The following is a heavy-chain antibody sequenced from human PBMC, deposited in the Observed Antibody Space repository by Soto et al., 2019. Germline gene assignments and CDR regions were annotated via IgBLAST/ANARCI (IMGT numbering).Heavy chain of an antibody. CDR1: GFTFSSYA. CDR3: AKGADITMIGVVKD. V-gene: IGHV3-23*01. D-gene: IGHD3-22*01. Sequence: EVQLLESGGGLVQPGGSLRLSCAASGFTFSSYAISCVRQAPGKGLEWVSAISGSGGSTYYADPVKGRFTISTDNSKNTLYLQMNSLRAEDTAVYYCAKGADITMIGVVKDWGQGTLVAVSS. CDR2: ISGSGGST. J-gene: IGHJ4*02.